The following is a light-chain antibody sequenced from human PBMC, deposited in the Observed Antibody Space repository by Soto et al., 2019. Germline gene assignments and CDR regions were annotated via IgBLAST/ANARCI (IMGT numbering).Light chain of an antibody. J-gene: IGKJ1*01. CDR2: GVF. CDR3: QQYNNWPPWT. Sequence: EVVMTQSPVTLSVSLGQRATLSCRASQTVSSHIAWYQQKPGQAPRLLISGVFVRATGIPGRFSGSGSGTEFTLTISSLQSEDFAVYYCQQYNNWPPWTFGQGTKVEIK. CDR1: QTVSSH. V-gene: IGKV3D-15*01.